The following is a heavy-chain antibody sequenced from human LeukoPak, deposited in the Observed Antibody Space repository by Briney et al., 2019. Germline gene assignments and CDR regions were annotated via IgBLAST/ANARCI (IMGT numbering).Heavy chain of an antibody. V-gene: IGHV3-33*01. D-gene: IGHD3-10*01. CDR3: ARGGNDGSGSSTQPIDY. J-gene: IGHJ4*02. CDR2: IWYDGSNK. CDR1: GFTFSSYG. Sequence: PGRSLRLSCAASGFTFSSYGMHWVRQAPGKGLEWVAVIWYDGSNKYYADSVKGRFTISRDNSKNTLYLQMNSLRAEDTAVYYCARGGNDGSGSSTQPIDYWGQGTLVTVSS.